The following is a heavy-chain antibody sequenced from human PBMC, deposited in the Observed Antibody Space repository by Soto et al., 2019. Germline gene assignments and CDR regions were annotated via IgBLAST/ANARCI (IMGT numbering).Heavy chain of an antibody. CDR3: TTYYYDSSGHCTGTDFDY. Sequence: PXVPLRLSYAASGFTFSNAWMSWVRQAPGKGLEWVGRIKSKTDGGTTDYAAPVKGRFTISRDDSKNTLYLQMNSLKTEDTAVYYCTTYYYDSSGHCTGTDFDYWGQGTLVTVSS. J-gene: IGHJ4*02. CDR1: GFTFSNAW. CDR2: IKSKTDGGTT. V-gene: IGHV3-15*01. D-gene: IGHD3-22*01.